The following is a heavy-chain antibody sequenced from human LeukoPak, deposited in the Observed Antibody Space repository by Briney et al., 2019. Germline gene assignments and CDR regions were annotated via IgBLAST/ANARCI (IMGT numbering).Heavy chain of an antibody. CDR2: INSDGSST. J-gene: IGHJ6*02. CDR1: GFTFSSYW. CDR3: ARVPWARLLVGAENYYYYYGMDV. D-gene: IGHD3-10*01. V-gene: IGHV3-74*01. Sequence: GGSLRLSCAASGFTFSSYWMHWVRQAPGKGLVWVSRINSDGSSTSYADSVKGRFTISRDNAKNTLYLQMNSLRAEDTAVYYCARVPWARLLVGAENYYYYYGMDVWGQGTTVTVSS.